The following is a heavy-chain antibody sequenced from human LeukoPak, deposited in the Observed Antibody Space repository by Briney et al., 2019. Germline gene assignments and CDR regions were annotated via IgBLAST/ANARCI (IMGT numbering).Heavy chain of an antibody. D-gene: IGHD3-10*01. V-gene: IGHV4-34*01. CDR2: INHSGST. CDR3: ARARSRYYGSGSYIGY. CDR1: GGSFSGYY. Sequence: KPSETLSLTCAVYGGSFSGYYWSWIRQPPGKGLEWIGEINHSGSTNYNPSLKSRVTISVDTSKNQFSLKLGSVTAADTAVYYCARARSRYYGSGSYIGYWGQGTLVTVSS. J-gene: IGHJ4*02.